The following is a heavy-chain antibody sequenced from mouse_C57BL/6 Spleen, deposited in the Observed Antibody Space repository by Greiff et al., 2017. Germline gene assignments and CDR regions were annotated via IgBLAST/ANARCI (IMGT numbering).Heavy chain of an antibody. CDR2: ISGGGGNT. J-gene: IGHJ4*01. V-gene: IGHV5-9*01. Sequence: EVMLVESGGGLVKPGGSLKLSCAASGFTFSSYTMSWVRQTPEKRLEWVATISGGGGNTYYPDSVKGRFTISRDNAKNTLYLQMSSLRSEDTALYYCARPLRLYYAMDYWGQGTSVTVSS. CDR1: GFTFSSYT. CDR3: ARPLRLYYAMDY. D-gene: IGHD2-12*01.